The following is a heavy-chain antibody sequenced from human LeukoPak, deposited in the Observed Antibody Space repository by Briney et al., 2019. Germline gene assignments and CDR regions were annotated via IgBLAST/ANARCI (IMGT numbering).Heavy chain of an antibody. CDR2: IDPNGGRT. V-gene: IGHV1-46*01. CDR3: MRALTISGIGPPPA. CDR1: GSTFTKYI. J-gene: IGHJ5*02. Sequence: ASVKVSCKASGSTFTKYIVHWVRQAPGQGFEWVGGIDPNGGRTFHAQKFQDRVTLTRDLSPTTVYMELSSLREEDTAVYYCMRALTISGIGPPPAWGQGTLLTVSS. D-gene: IGHD3-3*01.